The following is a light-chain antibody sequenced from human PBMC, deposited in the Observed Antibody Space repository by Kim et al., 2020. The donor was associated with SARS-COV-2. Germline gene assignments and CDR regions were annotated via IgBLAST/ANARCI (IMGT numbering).Light chain of an antibody. CDR3: SSHTTSRTYV. J-gene: IGLJ1*01. CDR1: SSDVGYYTS. V-gene: IGLV2-14*04. Sequence: QSTTISCTGTSSDVGYYTSVSWYQQHPGKAPKLIMYDVSERASGVSTRFSGSQSGNTASLTISGLRAEDEADYYCSSHTTSRTYVFGSGTKVTVL. CDR2: DVS.